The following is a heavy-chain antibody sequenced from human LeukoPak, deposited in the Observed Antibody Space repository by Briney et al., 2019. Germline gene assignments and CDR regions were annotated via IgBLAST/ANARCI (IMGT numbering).Heavy chain of an antibody. CDR3: ARGLYTTSSGRLVFFI. CDR2: ISSTAITI. V-gene: IGHV3-48*03. Sequence: PGGSLRLSCAASGFSFSSYEMNWVRQAPRKGLEWVSYISSTAITIYYAGSVKGRFTVSRDNAENSLYLQMNSLRAEDTAVYYCARGLYTTSSGRLVFFIWGQGTLVTVSS. D-gene: IGHD6-6*01. J-gene: IGHJ4*02. CDR1: GFSFSSYE.